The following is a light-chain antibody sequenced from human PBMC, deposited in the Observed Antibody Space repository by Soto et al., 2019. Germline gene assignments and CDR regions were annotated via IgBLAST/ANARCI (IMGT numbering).Light chain of an antibody. J-gene: IGLJ2*01. Sequence: QSALTQPASVSGSLGQSITISCTGTSSDVGSYNLVSWYQQHPGKAPKLIIYEATVRPPAVSHRFSGSKSGSTASLTIFGLQAEDEANYYCSSYVKGVPVVFGGGTKLTVL. V-gene: IGLV2-23*01. CDR3: SSYVKGVPVV. CDR1: SSDVGSYNL. CDR2: EAT.